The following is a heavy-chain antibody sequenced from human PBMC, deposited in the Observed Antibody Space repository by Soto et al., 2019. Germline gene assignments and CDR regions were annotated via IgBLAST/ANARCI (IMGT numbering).Heavy chain of an antibody. CDR3: AQQGLVQSAPRYRYHWSDP. Sequence: SGPTLGNPTQTLTLTCCLSGVSINSVGVGVAWIRQPPGKALEWLALIYWDDDKRYNTSLRSRLAITKDASKNQVVLVLTDMDPMDTATYYCAQQGLVQSAPRYRYHWSDPWGPGTLVTVSS. J-gene: IGHJ5*02. CDR2: IYWDDDK. CDR1: GVSINSVGVG. D-gene: IGHD2-2*01. V-gene: IGHV2-5*02.